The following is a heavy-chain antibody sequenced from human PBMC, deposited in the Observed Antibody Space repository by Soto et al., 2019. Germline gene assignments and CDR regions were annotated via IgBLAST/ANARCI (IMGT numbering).Heavy chain of an antibody. CDR1: GFTFSTYW. CDR3: SRSLNS. Sequence: PGGSLRLSCAASGFTFSTYWMDWVRKTPGKGLEWVANINQDGSEKNYVDSVKGRFTIYRDNAKNSLYLQMSSLTAEDSALYYCSRSLNSWGQGTLVTVSA. J-gene: IGHJ4*02. CDR2: INQDGSEK. V-gene: IGHV3-7*01.